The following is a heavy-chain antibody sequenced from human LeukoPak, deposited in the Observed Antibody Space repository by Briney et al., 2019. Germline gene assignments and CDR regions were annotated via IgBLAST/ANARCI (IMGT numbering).Heavy chain of an antibody. J-gene: IGHJ3*02. D-gene: IGHD3-10*01. Sequence: GESLRLSCAASGFTFSGRSMHWVRHAPGKGLVWISGISNEGTTTNYADSVKGRFTISRDNAKNTLYLQMKSLRAEDTAVYYCARGWFGPDSWDQETMVTVSS. V-gene: IGHV3-74*01. CDR1: GFTFSGRS. CDR3: ARGWFGPDS. CDR2: ISNEGTTT.